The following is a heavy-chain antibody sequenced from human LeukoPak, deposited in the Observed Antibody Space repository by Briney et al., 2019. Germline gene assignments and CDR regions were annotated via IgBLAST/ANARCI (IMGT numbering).Heavy chain of an antibody. V-gene: IGHV4-4*07. D-gene: IGHD2-2*01. CDR3: ARERKGIVVPAAPTYFDY. J-gene: IGHJ4*02. CDR1: GCSISSYY. CDR2: IYTSGST. Sequence: SETLSLTCTVSGCSISSYYWSWIRQPAGKGLEWIGRIYTSGSTNYNPSLKSRVTMSVDTSKNQFSLKLSSVTAADTAVYYCARERKGIVVPAAPTYFDYWGQGTLVTVSS.